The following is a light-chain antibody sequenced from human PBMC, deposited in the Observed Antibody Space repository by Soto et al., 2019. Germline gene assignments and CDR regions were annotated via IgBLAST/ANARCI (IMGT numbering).Light chain of an antibody. CDR1: QSLLHSNGYNY. Sequence: DMVMTQSPLSLSVTPGEPASISCRSSQSLLHSNGYNYLDWYLQKPGQSPQLLIYFVSNRASGVPDRFSGSGSGTDFTLKISRVEPEDVGVYYCMQALQTRTFGQGTKVDIK. J-gene: IGKJ1*01. CDR2: FVS. V-gene: IGKV2-28*01. CDR3: MQALQTRT.